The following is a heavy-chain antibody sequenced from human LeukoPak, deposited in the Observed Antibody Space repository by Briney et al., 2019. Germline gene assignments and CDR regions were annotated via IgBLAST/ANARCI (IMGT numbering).Heavy chain of an antibody. D-gene: IGHD2-15*01. V-gene: IGHV3-23*01. Sequence: GGSLRLSCAASGFTFSSYAMSWVRQAPGKGLEWVSAISGSGGSTYYADSVKGRFTISRDNSKNTLYLQMNSLRAEDTAVYYCAQELEDIVVVVAAAGYFDYWGQGTLVTVPS. CDR1: GFTFSSYA. J-gene: IGHJ4*02. CDR3: AQELEDIVVVVAAAGYFDY. CDR2: ISGSGGST.